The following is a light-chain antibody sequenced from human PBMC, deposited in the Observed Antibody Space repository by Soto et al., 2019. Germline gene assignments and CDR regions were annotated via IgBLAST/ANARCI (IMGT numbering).Light chain of an antibody. V-gene: IGKV3-11*01. CDR3: QQRVNWPPT. Sequence: VLTQSPARLSLSPGERATLSCRAGQSVSDYLAWYQQKPGQPPRLLFFDASNMATGVPDRFSAGGSGTDFTLIISSLEPEDFAVYYCQQRVNWPPTFGGGTKVEI. J-gene: IGKJ4*01. CDR2: DAS. CDR1: QSVSDY.